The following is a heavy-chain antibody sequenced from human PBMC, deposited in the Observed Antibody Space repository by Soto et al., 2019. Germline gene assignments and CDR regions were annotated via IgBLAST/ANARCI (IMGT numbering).Heavy chain of an antibody. CDR1: GGSISSNY. Sequence: SETLSLTCTVSGGSISSNYWTWIRQPPGKGLEWIGYVYNSGSTNYNPSLKSLVTISEDTSKSQFSLKVNSMTAADTAVYYCARYRREAVAGYTLDNWGQGSVVTVSS. J-gene: IGHJ4*02. D-gene: IGHD6-13*01. CDR2: VYNSGST. V-gene: IGHV4-59*01. CDR3: ARYRREAVAGYTLDN.